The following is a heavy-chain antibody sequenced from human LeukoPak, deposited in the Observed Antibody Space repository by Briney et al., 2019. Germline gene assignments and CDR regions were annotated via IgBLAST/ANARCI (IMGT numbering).Heavy chain of an antibody. Sequence: HPGGSLRLSCAASGFTFSTYTMYWVRHPPGKGLEWVSIIGSSGGGIHYADSVKGRFTISRDNSKNALYLQMNSLRVEGTAVYYCAIDPNWGTHSWGQGVLVTVSS. D-gene: IGHD7-27*01. V-gene: IGHV3-23*01. CDR1: GFTFSTYT. J-gene: IGHJ4*02. CDR3: AIDPNWGTHS. CDR2: IGSSGGGI.